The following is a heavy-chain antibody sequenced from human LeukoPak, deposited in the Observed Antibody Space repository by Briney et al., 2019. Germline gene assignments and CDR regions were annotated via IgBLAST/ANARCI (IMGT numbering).Heavy chain of an antibody. J-gene: IGHJ5*02. CDR3: GRQIVVVPKNWFDP. V-gene: IGHV1-69*04. Sequence: SVKVSCKASEGTFSSYAISWVRQAPGQGLEWMGRINPILGIANYAQKFQGRVTITADTSTSTAYMELRSLRSDDTAVYYCGRQIVVVPKNWFDPWGQGTLVTVSS. CDR2: INPILGIA. D-gene: IGHD2-2*01. CDR1: EGTFSSYA.